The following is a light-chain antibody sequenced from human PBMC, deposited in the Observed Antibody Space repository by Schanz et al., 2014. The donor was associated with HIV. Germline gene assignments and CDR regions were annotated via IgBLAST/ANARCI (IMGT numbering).Light chain of an antibody. Sequence: QSALTQPASVSGSPGQSITISCAETGSDIDAYKYVSWYQQHPGKAPRLLIYDAINRPPGVSNRFSGSKSGNTASLTISGLQADDEADYYCSSYTTSSTLVFGGGTKLTVL. CDR1: GSDIDAYKY. V-gene: IGLV2-14*03. J-gene: IGLJ2*01. CDR2: DAI. CDR3: SSYTTSSTLV.